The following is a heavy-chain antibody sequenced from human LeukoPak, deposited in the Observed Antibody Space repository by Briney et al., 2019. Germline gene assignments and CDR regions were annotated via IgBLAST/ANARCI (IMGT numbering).Heavy chain of an antibody. J-gene: IGHJ6*02. V-gene: IGHV1-58*01. Sequence: SVKVSCKASGFTFTSSAVQWVRQARGQRLEWIGWIVVGSGNTNYAQKFQERVTITGDMSTSTAYMELSSLRSEDTAVYYCARDHNGSYYYYGMDVWGQGTTVTVSS. CDR1: GFTFTSSA. D-gene: IGHD2-8*01. CDR2: IVVGSGNT. CDR3: ARDHNGSYYYYGMDV.